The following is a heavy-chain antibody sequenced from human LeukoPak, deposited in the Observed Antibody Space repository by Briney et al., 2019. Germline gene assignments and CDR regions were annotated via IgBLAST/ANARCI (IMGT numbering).Heavy chain of an antibody. CDR1: GYSFTAYY. V-gene: IGHV1-2*02. D-gene: IGHD3-9*01. CDR3: ARSPHILTGENFDY. Sequence: ASVKVSWKASGYSFTAYYMHWVRQAPGQGLEWMGWINPNSGGTNYAQKFQGRVTMTRDTSITTAYMEMSRLRSDDTALYYCARSPHILTGENFDYWGQGTLVTVSS. CDR2: INPNSGGT. J-gene: IGHJ4*02.